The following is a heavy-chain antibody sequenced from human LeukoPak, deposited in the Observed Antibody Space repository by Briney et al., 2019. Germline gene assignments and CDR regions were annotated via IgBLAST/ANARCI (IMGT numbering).Heavy chain of an antibody. D-gene: IGHD3-22*01. Sequence: TGGSLRLSCAASGFTFSSYEMNWVRQAPGKGLERVSYISSSGSTIYYADSVKGRFTISRDNAKNSLYLQMNSLRAEDTAVYYCARAVPYYYDRSTYHGAFDIWGQGTMVTVSS. CDR1: GFTFSSYE. CDR2: ISSSGSTI. J-gene: IGHJ3*02. V-gene: IGHV3-48*03. CDR3: ARAVPYYYDRSTYHGAFDI.